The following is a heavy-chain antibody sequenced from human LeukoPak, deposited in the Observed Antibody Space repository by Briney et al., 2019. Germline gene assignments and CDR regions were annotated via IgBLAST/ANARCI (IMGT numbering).Heavy chain of an antibody. CDR1: AFTFSDFS. CDR3: AREDDSWGPNNLDL. D-gene: IGHD7-27*01. J-gene: IGHJ3*01. V-gene: IGHV3-48*02. Sequence: SGGSLRLSCAASAFTFSDFSMNWVGQAPGKGLEWISYIDTSSSIVCYANSVMGRFTVTRDNAKNSLYLQMNSLRDEDTAVYYCAREDDSWGPNNLDLWGQGTMVTVSS. CDR2: IDTSSSIV.